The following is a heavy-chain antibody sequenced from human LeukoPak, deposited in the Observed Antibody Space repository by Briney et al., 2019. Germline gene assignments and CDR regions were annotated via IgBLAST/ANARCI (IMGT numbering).Heavy chain of an antibody. V-gene: IGHV4-4*07. CDR2: IYTIGST. J-gene: IGHJ5*02. D-gene: IGHD5-12*01. CDR1: GGSISSYY. CDR3: ARVNRSGYDTDWFDP. Sequence: SQTLSLTCTVSGGSISSYYWSWIRHPAGKGLEWIGRIYTIGSTNYNPSLKSRVTISVDTSKNQFSLKLSSVTAADTAVYYCARVNRSGYDTDWFDPWGQGTLVTVSS.